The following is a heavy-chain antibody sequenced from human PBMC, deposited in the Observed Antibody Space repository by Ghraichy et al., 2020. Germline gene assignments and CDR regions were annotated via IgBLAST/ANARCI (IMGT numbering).Heavy chain of an antibody. Sequence: GESLNISCEASGFSFSSYGMHWVRQAPGKGLEWVAVISSDGSNKYYADSVKGRFTISRDNSKNTVYLQMNSLRAEDTAVYYCAKFVYDLDAFDVWGQGTMVTVSS. D-gene: IGHD2/OR15-2a*01. V-gene: IGHV3-30*18. CDR1: GFSFSSYG. CDR2: ISSDGSNK. J-gene: IGHJ3*01. CDR3: AKFVYDLDAFDV.